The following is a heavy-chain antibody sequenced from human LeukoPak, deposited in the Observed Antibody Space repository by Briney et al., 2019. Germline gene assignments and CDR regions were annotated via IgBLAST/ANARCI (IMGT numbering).Heavy chain of an antibody. CDR2: FYYGGSA. V-gene: IGHV4-59*01. CDR3: ARDGIGGWFDP. D-gene: IGHD1-26*01. CDR1: GGSLSSYY. Sequence: SETLSLTCTVSGGSLSSYYWSWIRQPPGKGLEWIGYFYYGGSASHNPSLKSRVTISVDTSKNQFSLKLSSVTAADTAVYYCARDGIGGWFDPWGQGTLVTVSS. J-gene: IGHJ5*02.